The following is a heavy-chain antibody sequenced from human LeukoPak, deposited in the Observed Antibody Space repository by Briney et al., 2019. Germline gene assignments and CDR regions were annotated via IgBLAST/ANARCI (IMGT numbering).Heavy chain of an antibody. CDR3: ARGYGGDYCFDY. J-gene: IGHJ4*02. CDR2: ISSGGSNK. CDR1: GFTVTTYA. Sequence: PGRSLRLAWAPAGFTVTTYAPHWVRQPPSNGLDWVAVISSGGSNKYYADSVKGRFTISRDNSKNTLYLQMNSLRAEDTAVYYCARGYGGDYCFDYWGRGAPVSVPS. D-gene: IGHD2-21*02. V-gene: IGHV3-30*11.